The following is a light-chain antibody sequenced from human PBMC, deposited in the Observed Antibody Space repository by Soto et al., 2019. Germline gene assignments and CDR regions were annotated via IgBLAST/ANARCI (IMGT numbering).Light chain of an antibody. CDR2: SAS. CDR3: HQRQSWPRT. J-gene: IGKJ1*01. CDR1: QGISSY. V-gene: IGKV1-27*01. Sequence: DTVMTQSPSSLSASVGDRVTITCLVSQGISSYLNWYRQKPGKVPKFLICSASNLQSGVPSRFSASGSGTDFTLTISDVQPEDFALYYCHQRQSWPRTFGQGTKVDI.